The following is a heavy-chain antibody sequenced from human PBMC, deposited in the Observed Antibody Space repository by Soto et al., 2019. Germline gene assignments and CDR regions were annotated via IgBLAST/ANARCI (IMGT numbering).Heavy chain of an antibody. CDR1: GFSLSTSGVG. CDR2: IYWDEDK. J-gene: IGHJ3*01. CDR3: VRRRNCSSSGSRSALDL. D-gene: IGHD3-10*01. V-gene: IGHV2-5*02. Sequence: QITLKESGPTLVNPTQTLTLTCTFSGFSLSTSGVGVGWIRQPPGKALEWLALIYWDEDKRYSPSLKNRHTITKDTSKNQDVLTMTNMDPVDTATYYCVRRRNCSSSGSRSALDLWGQPTLVTVSS.